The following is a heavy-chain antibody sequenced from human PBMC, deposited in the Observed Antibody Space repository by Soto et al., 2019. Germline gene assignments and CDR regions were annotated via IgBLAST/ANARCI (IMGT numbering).Heavy chain of an antibody. CDR2: IVVGSGNT. CDR1: GFTFTSSA. D-gene: IGHD6-19*01. J-gene: IGHJ4*02. Sequence: QMQLVQSGPEVKKPGTSVKVSCKASGFTFTSSAMQWVRQARGQRLEWIGWIVVGSGNTNYAQKFQERVTIXTDLSXXTAYMELSSLRSEDTAVYYCAADLPSSGGYIPSDYWGQGTLVTVSS. CDR3: AADLPSSGGYIPSDY. V-gene: IGHV1-58*02.